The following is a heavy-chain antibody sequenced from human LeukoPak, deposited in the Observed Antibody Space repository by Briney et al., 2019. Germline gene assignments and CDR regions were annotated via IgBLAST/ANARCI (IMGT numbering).Heavy chain of an antibody. D-gene: IGHD3-10*01. J-gene: IGHJ4*02. CDR1: GGSISSYY. Sequence: PSETLSLTCTVSGGSISSYYWSWIRQPPGKGLEWIGYIYYSGSTNYNPSLKSRVTISVDTSKNQFSLKLSSVTAADTAVYYCARGVQHQKGRITMARGANPYDYWGQGTLVTVSS. CDR3: ARGVQHQKGRITMARGANPYDY. CDR2: IYYSGST. V-gene: IGHV4-59*12.